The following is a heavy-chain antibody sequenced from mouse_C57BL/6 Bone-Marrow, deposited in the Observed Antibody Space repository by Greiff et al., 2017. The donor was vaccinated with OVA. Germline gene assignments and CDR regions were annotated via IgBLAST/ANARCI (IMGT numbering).Heavy chain of an antibody. Sequence: QVQLQQSGAELVKPGASVKMSCKASGYTFTTYPIEWMKQNHGKSLEWIGNFHPYNDDTKYNEKFKGKATLTVEKSSSTVYLELSRLTSDDSAVYYCARRIYDGYYGDWYFDVWGTGTTVTVSS. J-gene: IGHJ1*03. CDR3: ARRIYDGYYGDWYFDV. D-gene: IGHD2-3*01. CDR1: GYTFTTYP. CDR2: FHPYNDDT. V-gene: IGHV1-47*01.